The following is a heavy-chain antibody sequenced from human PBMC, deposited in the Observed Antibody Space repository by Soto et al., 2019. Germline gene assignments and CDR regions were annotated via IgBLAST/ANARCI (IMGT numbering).Heavy chain of an antibody. CDR3: ARGGDIVVVPAALSNWFDP. CDR1: GGSFSGYY. Sequence: SETLSLTCAVYGGSFSGYYWSWIRQPPGKGLEWIGEINHSGSTNYNPSLKSRVTISVDTSKNQFSLKLSSVTAADTAVYYCARGGDIVVVPAALSNWFDPWGQGTLVTVSS. D-gene: IGHD2-2*01. J-gene: IGHJ5*02. CDR2: INHSGST. V-gene: IGHV4-34*01.